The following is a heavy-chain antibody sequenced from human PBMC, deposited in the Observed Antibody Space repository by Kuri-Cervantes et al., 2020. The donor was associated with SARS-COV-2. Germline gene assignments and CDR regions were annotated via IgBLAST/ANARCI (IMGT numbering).Heavy chain of an antibody. CDR3: ATPTTYGLDYYGMDV. V-gene: IGHV4-39*01. D-gene: IGHD1-14*01. CDR1: GGSISSSSYY. J-gene: IGHJ6*02. CDR2: IYYSGST. Sequence: SETLSLTCTVSGGSISSSSYYWGWIRQPPGKGLEWIGSIYYSGSTYYNPSLKSRVTISVDTSKNQFSLKLSSVTAADTAVYYCATPTTYGLDYYGMDVWGQGTTVTVSS.